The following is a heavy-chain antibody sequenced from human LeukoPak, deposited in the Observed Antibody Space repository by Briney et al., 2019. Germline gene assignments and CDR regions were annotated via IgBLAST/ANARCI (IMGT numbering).Heavy chain of an antibody. V-gene: IGHV4-34*01. CDR2: INHSGST. CDR3: ARGPLGVPADRWFDP. CDR1: GGSFSGYY. D-gene: IGHD2-2*01. J-gene: IGHJ5*02. Sequence: SETLSLTCAVYGGSFSGYYRSWIRQPPGKGLEWIGEINHSGSTNYNPSLKSRVTISVDTSKNQFSLKLSSVTAADTAVYYCARGPLGVPADRWFDPWGQGTLVTVSS.